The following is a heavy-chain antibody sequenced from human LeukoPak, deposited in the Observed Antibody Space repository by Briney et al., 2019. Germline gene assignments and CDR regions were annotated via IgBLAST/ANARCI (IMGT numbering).Heavy chain of an antibody. CDR3: SKALSVSSIPSGDFDF. V-gene: IGHV3-23*01. CDR1: GFTFHNHA. CDR2: LSGSGDIR. Sequence: GGSLRLSCAASGFTFHNHALSWVRQAPGKGLEWVSGLSGSGDIRYYAESVKGRFTISRDNSKNTVYLHMNSLRAEDTAVYFCSKALSVSSIPSGDFDFWGQGTLVTVSS. D-gene: IGHD6-6*01. J-gene: IGHJ4*02.